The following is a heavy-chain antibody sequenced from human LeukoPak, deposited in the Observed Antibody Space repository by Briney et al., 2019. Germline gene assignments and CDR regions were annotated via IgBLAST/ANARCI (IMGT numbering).Heavy chain of an antibody. Sequence: ASVKVSCKASGYTFTSYYMHWVRQAPGQGLEWMGIINPSGGSTSYAQKFQGRVTMTEDTSTDTAYMELSSLRSEDTAVYYCAVGYSSGWHAFDIWGQGTMVTVSS. V-gene: IGHV1-46*01. CDR2: INPSGGST. CDR1: GYTFTSYY. CDR3: AVGYSSGWHAFDI. J-gene: IGHJ3*02. D-gene: IGHD6-19*01.